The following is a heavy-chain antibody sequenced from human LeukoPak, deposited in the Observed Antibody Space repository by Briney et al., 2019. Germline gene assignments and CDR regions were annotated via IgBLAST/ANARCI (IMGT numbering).Heavy chain of an antibody. CDR2: IRTKAYGGTT. V-gene: IGHV3-49*04. CDR3: TRVGHSSGWYNWFDP. Sequence: TGGCLRLSCTASGFTFGDYGMNWVRQAPGKGLEWVGFIRTKAYGGTTEYAASVKGRFTISRDDSKTIAYLQMNSLKTEDTAVYFCTRVGHSSGWYNWFDPWGQGTLVAVSS. CDR1: GFTFGDYG. D-gene: IGHD6-19*01. J-gene: IGHJ5*02.